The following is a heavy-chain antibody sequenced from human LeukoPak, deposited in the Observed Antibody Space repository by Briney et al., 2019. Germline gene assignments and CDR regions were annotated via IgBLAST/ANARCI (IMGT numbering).Heavy chain of an antibody. J-gene: IGHJ4*02. CDR1: GFIFSSFD. D-gene: IGHD3-10*01. Sequence: GGSLRLSCSASGFIFSSFDMYWVRQAPGQGLEYVSAISSNGGSTYYADSVKGRFTISRDNSKNTLNLQMSSLRADDTAIYYCVKDFRGIPIDYWGEGTLDTVSS. V-gene: IGHV3-64D*06. CDR2: ISSNGGST. CDR3: VKDFRGIPIDY.